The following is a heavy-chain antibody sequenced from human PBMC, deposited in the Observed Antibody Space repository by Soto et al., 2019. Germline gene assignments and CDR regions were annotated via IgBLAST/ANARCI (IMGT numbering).Heavy chain of an antibody. V-gene: IGHV1-18*01. D-gene: IGHD3-3*01. J-gene: IGHJ6*02. CDR1: GYTFTSYG. CDR2: ISAYNGNT. Sequence: ASVKVSCKASGYTFTSYGISWVRQAPGQGLEWMGWISAYNGNTNYAQKLQGRVTMTTDTSTSTAYMELRSLRFDDTAVYYCARGPITIFGVVTGGYYYGMDVWGQGTTVTVSS. CDR3: ARGPITIFGVVTGGYYYGMDV.